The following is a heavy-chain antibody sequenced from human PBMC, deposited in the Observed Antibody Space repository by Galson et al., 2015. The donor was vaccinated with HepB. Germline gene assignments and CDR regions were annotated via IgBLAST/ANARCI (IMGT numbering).Heavy chain of an antibody. CDR1: GYTFTSYA. J-gene: IGHJ4*02. V-gene: IGHV7-4-1*02. D-gene: IGHD3-22*01. CDR3: ARGPSGVDSSGYYPT. CDR2: INTNTGNP. Sequence: SVKVSCKASGYTFTSYAMNWVRQAPGQGLEWMGWINTNTGNPTYAQGFTRRFVFSLDTSVSTAYLQISSLKAEDTAVYYCARGPSGVDSSGYYPTWGQGTLVTVSS.